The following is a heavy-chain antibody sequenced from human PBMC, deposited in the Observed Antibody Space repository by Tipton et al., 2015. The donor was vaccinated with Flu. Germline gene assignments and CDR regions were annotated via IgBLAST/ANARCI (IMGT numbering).Heavy chain of an antibody. D-gene: IGHD1-26*01. CDR3: AKSGSYLEYLQH. V-gene: IGHV4-4*07. Sequence: LRLSCTVSGGSISSYYWSWIRQPAGKGLEWIGRIYTSGGTNYNPYLKSRVTMSVDTSKNQFSLKLTSVSAADTAVYYCAKSGSYLEYLQHWGQGTLVTVSS. CDR2: IYTSGGT. J-gene: IGHJ1*01. CDR1: GGSISSYY.